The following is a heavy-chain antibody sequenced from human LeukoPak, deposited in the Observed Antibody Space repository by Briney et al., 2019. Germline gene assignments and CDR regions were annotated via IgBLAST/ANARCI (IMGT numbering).Heavy chain of an antibody. CDR1: GGSISSSSYY. J-gene: IGHJ6*04. Sequence: PSETLSLTCTVSGGSISSSSYYWGWIRQPPGKGLEWIGRIYYSGSTYYNPSLKSRVTISVDTSKNQFSLKLSSVPAADTAVYYCARHRGGAVAALPLDVWGKGTRVTVSS. CDR3: ARHRGGAVAALPLDV. CDR2: IYYSGST. V-gene: IGHV4-39*01. D-gene: IGHD6-19*01.